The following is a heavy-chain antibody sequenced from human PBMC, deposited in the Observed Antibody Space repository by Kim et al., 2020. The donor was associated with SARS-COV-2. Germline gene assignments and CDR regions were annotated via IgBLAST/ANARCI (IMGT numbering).Heavy chain of an antibody. Sequence: TGTTTYNPSLKSRVTIAKDTSRNQFSLKLTSVIASDTAVYYCARRGFLDVWGKGTTVIVSS. J-gene: IGHJ6*04. CDR2: TGTT. D-gene: IGHD2-15*01. CDR3: ARRGFLDV. V-gene: IGHV4-59*08.